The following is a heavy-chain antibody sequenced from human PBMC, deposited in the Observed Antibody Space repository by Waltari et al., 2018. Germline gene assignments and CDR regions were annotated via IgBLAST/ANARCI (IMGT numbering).Heavy chain of an antibody. Sequence: QVQLVQSGAEVKKPGASVKVSCKVSGYTLTNLSMPWVRQAPGKGLEWMGGFDPEDGETIYAQKFQGRVTMTEDTSTDTAYMELSSLRSEYTAVYYCATASKLSSGWYYYFDYWGQGTLVTVSS. V-gene: IGHV1-24*01. CDR1: GYTLTNLS. CDR3: ATASKLSSGWYYYFDY. J-gene: IGHJ4*02. D-gene: IGHD6-19*01. CDR2: FDPEDGET.